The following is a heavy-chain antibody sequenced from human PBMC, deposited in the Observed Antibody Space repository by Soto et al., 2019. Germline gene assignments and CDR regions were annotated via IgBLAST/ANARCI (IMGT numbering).Heavy chain of an antibody. CDR1: GFTFSRYW. CDR3: VRAKNSSDFSSWLDP. CDR2: IRQDGNEK. J-gene: IGHJ5*02. Sequence: EVQLVESGGGLVQPGGSLRLSCAGSGFTFSRYWMSWVRQAPGKGLEWVANIRQDGNEKFYVDSVKGRFTISRDNAKTSLYLQMNSLRAEDTAVYYCVRAKNSSDFSSWLDPWGQGTLVTVSS. D-gene: IGHD4-4*01. V-gene: IGHV3-7*05.